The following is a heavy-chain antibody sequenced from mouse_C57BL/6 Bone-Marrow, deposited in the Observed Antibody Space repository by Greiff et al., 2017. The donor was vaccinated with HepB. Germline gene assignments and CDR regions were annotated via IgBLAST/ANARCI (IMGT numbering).Heavy chain of an antibody. Sequence: QVHVKQSGPELVKPGASVKLSFKASGYTFTSYDINWVKQRPGQGLEWIGWIYPRDGSTKYNEKFKGKATLTVDTSSSTAYMELHSLTSEDSAVYFCARRGYDYGAWFAYWGQGTLVTVSA. CDR2: IYPRDGST. V-gene: IGHV1-85*01. CDR1: GYTFTSYD. D-gene: IGHD2-4*01. J-gene: IGHJ3*01. CDR3: ARRGYDYGAWFAY.